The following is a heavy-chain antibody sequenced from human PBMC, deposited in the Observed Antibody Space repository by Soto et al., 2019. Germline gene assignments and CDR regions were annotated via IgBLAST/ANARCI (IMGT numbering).Heavy chain of an antibody. Sequence: PGGSLRLSCATSGFTFTNYAMTWVRQAPGGGMEWVSSISAAGVSAYYTDSLKGRFTISRDNSRNTVYLQLNNLRTEDTAFYFFARVSGGSGGYVVSWGQGLLVTVS. CDR1: GFTFTNYA. D-gene: IGHD3-16*01. CDR2: ISAAGVSA. V-gene: IGHV3-23*01. J-gene: IGHJ5*02. CDR3: ARVSGGSGGYVVS.